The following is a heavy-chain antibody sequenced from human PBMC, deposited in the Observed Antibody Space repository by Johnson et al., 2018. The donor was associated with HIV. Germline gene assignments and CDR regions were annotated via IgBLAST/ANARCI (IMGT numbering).Heavy chain of an antibody. D-gene: IGHD6-6*01. CDR2: IRNKPSSYST. V-gene: IGHV3-72*01. CDR3: ARVGQKLVPVPRGAFDI. Sequence: VQLVESGGGLVQPGGSLRLSCVGSGFSFSDHFMDWVRQAPGKGLEWVGRIRNKPSSYSTEYAASVKGRFTVSRDDSKNSVYLQMSSMKTEDTAVYYCARVGQKLVPVPRGAFDIWGQGTMVTVSS. J-gene: IGHJ3*02. CDR1: GFSFSDHF.